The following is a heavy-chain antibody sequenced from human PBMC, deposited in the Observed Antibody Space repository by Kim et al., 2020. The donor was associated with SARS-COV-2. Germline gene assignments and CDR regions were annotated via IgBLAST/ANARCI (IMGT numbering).Heavy chain of an antibody. V-gene: IGHV3-48*04. J-gene: IGHJ6*01. CDR3: AREPLDSNGYLYYGMDV. CDR1: GFTFSRYD. CDR2: ISADSSVI. D-gene: IGHD3-22*01. Sequence: GGSLRLSCAASGFTFSRYDMNWVRQAPGKGLEWVSYISADSSVIHYADSVKGRFTISRDNAKNSLFLQMNSLRAEDTSLYYCAREPLDSNGYLYYGMDV.